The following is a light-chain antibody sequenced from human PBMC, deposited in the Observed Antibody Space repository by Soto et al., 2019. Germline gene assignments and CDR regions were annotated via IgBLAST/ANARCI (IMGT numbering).Light chain of an antibody. J-gene: IGKJ4*01. CDR1: QSVGSH. V-gene: IGKV3-11*01. CDR3: QQRSNWRLS. Sequence: EIVLTQSPATLSSSPGERATLSCRASQSVGSHLSWYQQKPNQAPRLLIYDASNRATGIPARFSGSGSGTEFTLTISSLEPEDFAVYYCQQRSNWRLSFGGGTKVEIK. CDR2: DAS.